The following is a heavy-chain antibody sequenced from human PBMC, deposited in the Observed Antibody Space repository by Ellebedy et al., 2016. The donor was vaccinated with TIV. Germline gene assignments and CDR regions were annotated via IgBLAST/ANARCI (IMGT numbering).Heavy chain of an antibody. V-gene: IGHV3-7*01. CDR3: ARDAVQFYYYGMDV. CDR2: IKQDGSEK. Sequence: GGSLRLSCAASGFTFSSYAMHWVRQTPDKGLEWVANIKQDGSEKYYVDSVKGRFTISRDNAKNSLYLQMNSLRPEDTAVYYCARDAVQFYYYGMDVWGQGTTVTVSS. J-gene: IGHJ6*02. CDR1: GFTFSSYA.